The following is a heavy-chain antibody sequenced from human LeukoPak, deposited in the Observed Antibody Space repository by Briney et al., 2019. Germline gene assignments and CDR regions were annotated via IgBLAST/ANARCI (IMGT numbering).Heavy chain of an antibody. CDR1: GLTLSNYW. D-gene: IGHD5-18*01. CDR3: AKSRRGNSYGSNYSYYMDV. Sequence: GGSLRLSCVAPGLTLSNYWMSWVRQAPGKGLEWVSAISGSGGSTYYADSVKGRFTISRDNSKNTLYLQMNSLRVEDTAVYYCAKSRRGNSYGSNYSYYMDVWGKGTTVTISS. J-gene: IGHJ6*03. CDR2: ISGSGGST. V-gene: IGHV3-23*01.